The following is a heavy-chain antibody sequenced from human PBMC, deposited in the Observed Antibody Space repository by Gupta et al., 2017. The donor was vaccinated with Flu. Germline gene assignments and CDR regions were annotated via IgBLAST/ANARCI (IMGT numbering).Heavy chain of an antibody. Sequence: SWSRQPPGKGLEWIGYIYYSGSTYYNPSLKSRVTISVDTSKNQFSLKLSSVTAADTAEYYCARAYWGYYMDVWGKGTTVTVSS. V-gene: IGHV4-30-4*01. CDR3: ARAYWGYYMDV. CDR2: IYYSGST. J-gene: IGHJ6*03. D-gene: IGHD3-16*01.